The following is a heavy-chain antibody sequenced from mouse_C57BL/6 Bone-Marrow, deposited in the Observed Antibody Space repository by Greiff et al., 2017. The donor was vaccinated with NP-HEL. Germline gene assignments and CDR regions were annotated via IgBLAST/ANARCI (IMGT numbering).Heavy chain of an antibody. CDR3: ARNPYSNYDYAMDY. CDR2: IWSGGST. Sequence: VMLVESGPGLVQPSQSLSITCTVSGFSLTSYGVHWVRQSPGKGLEWLGVIWSGGSTDYNAAFISRLSISKDNSKSQVFFKMNSLQADDTAIYYCARNPYSNYDYAMDYWGQGTSVTVSS. CDR1: GFSLTSYG. D-gene: IGHD2-5*01. V-gene: IGHV2-2*01. J-gene: IGHJ4*01.